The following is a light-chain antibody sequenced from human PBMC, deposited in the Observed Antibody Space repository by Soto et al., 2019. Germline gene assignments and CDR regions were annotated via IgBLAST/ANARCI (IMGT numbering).Light chain of an antibody. J-gene: IGKJ4*01. CDR2: DTF. V-gene: IGKV3-11*01. CDR3: QQRSSWPLT. CDR1: QDISTY. Sequence: IVLTQSPASLSLSPGERATLFCRANQDISTYLAWYQQKPGQAPRLFIYDTFNRASDVPDRFTGSGSGTVITLTISYVAPDDSATYFCQQRSSWPLTFGGGTKVEI.